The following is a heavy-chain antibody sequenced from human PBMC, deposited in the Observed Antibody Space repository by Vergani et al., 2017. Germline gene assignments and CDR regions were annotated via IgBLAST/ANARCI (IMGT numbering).Heavy chain of an antibody. CDR2: ISWNSNSI. V-gene: IGHV3-9*02. J-gene: IGHJ5*02. CDR3: AKDLGTSSCVCCFDP. D-gene: IGHD5/OR15-5a*01. CDR1: GFTSAGYA. Sequence: EVQLEESGGGLVLPGRSLRLSCVASGFTSAGYAMHWVRQAPGKGLEWVSGISWNSNSIGYADSVKGRFTISRYNAKNSLYMQMNSLRAEDTALYYCAKDLGTSSCVCCFDPWGQGALVTVSS.